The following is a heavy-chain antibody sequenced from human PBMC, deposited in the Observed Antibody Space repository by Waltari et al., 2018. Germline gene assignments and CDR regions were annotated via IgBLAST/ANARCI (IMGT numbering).Heavy chain of an antibody. J-gene: IGHJ4*02. V-gene: IGHV4-59*01. D-gene: IGHD5-12*01. CDR3: ARAVATTEYYFDY. CDR1: GGSISSYY. CDR2: IYYSGST. Sequence: QVQLQESGPGLVKPSETLSLTCTVPGGSISSYYWSWIRQPPGKGLEWIGYIYYSGSTNYNPSLKSRVTISVDTSKNQFSLKLSSVTAADTAVYYCARAVATTEYYFDYWGQGTLVTVSS.